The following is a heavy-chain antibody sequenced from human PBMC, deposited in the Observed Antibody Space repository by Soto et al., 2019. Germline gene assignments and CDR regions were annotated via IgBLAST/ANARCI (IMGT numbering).Heavy chain of an antibody. D-gene: IGHD1-1*01. J-gene: IGHJ5*02. CDR1: GYTFSTYG. CDR3: ARDWKGAEGFDP. V-gene: IGHV1-18*01. Sequence: QVQLVQSGAEVKKPGASVKVSCKASGYTFSTYGFSWVLQAPGQGLEWMGWIGADNGDTNYAQNFQGRVTMTTDTSTTTSYMELRSLTSDDTAVYFCARDWKGAEGFDPWGQGTLVTVSS. CDR2: IGADNGDT.